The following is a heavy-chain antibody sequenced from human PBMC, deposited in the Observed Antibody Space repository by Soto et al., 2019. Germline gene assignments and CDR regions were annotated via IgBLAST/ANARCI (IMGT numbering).Heavy chain of an antibody. J-gene: IGHJ5*02. CDR1: GFTFSSYA. D-gene: IGHD1-26*01. CDR2: ISYDGSNK. V-gene: IGHV3-30-3*01. Sequence: PGGSLRLSCAASGFTFSSYAMHWVRQAPGKGLEWVAVISYDGSNKYYADSVKGRFTISRDNSKNTLYLQMNSLRAEDTAVYYCARANEWEPLNWFDPWGQGTQVTVSS. CDR3: ARANEWEPLNWFDP.